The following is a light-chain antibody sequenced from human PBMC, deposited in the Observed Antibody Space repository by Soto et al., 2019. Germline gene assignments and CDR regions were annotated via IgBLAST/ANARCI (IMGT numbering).Light chain of an antibody. CDR2: NVN. CDR3: CSYAGSSTGV. J-gene: IGLJ2*01. CDR1: SRDVGGYNF. Sequence: QSALTQPASVSGSRGQSISISCTGTSRDVGGYNFVSWYQQHPGKAPKLMIYNVNNRPSGVSNRFSGSKSGNTASLTISGLQPEDEADYYCCSYAGSSTGVFGGGTKVTVL. V-gene: IGLV2-14*03.